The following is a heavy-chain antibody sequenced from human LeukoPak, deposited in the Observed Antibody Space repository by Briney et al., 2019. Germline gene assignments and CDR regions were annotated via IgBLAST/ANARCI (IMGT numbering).Heavy chain of an antibody. CDR3: ARDYGDHYYDSSGYYKYYYMDV. Sequence: GASVKVSCKASGYTFTSYGISWVRQAPGQGLEWMGWISAYNGNTNYAQKLQGRVTMTTDTSTSTAYMELRSLRSGDTAVYYCARDYGDHYYDSSGYYKYYYMDVWGKGTTVTVSS. CDR2: ISAYNGNT. J-gene: IGHJ6*03. D-gene: IGHD3-22*01. V-gene: IGHV1-18*01. CDR1: GYTFTSYG.